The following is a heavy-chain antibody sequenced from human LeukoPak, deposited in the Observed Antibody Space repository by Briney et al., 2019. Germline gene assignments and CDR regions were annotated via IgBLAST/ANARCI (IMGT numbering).Heavy chain of an antibody. CDR1: GGTFSSYT. J-gene: IGHJ4*02. CDR2: ISAYNGNT. CDR3: ARGSSGWYSY. Sequence: GASVKVSCKASGGTFSSYTISWVRQAPGQGLEWMGWISAYNGNTNYAQKLQGRVTMTTDTSTSTAYMELRSLRSGDTAVYYCARGSSGWYSYWGQGTLVTVSS. V-gene: IGHV1-18*01. D-gene: IGHD6-19*01.